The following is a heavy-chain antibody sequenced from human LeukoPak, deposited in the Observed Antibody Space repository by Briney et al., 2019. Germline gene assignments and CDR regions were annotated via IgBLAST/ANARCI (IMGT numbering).Heavy chain of an antibody. CDR1: GYTFTNFG. V-gene: IGHV1-18*01. J-gene: IGHJ4*02. CDR2: ISAYNGDT. CDR3: GRVDMATTKDY. D-gene: IGHD5-24*01. Sequence: ASVKVSCRAFGYTFTNFGITWVRQAPGQGLEWMGWISAYNGDTKYGQNFQGRVTMTTDTSTSTAYMDPRSLSSDDTAVYYCGRVDMATTKDYWGQGTLVTASS.